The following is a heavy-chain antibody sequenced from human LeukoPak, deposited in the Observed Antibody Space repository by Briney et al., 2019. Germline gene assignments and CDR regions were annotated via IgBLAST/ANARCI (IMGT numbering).Heavy chain of an antibody. J-gene: IGHJ4*02. CDR1: GYTFTGYY. D-gene: IGHD3-22*01. CDR2: INPSSGGT. Sequence: ASVKVSCKASGYTFTGYYMHWVRQAPGQGLEWMGWINPSSGGTNYAQKFQGRVTMTRDTSISTAYMELSRLRSDDTAVYYCARQTYYYDSSLDYWGQGTLVTAYS. CDR3: ARQTYYYDSSLDY. V-gene: IGHV1-2*02.